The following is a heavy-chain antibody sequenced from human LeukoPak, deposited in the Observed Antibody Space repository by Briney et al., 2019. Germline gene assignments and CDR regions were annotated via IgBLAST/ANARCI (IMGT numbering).Heavy chain of an antibody. D-gene: IGHD5-18*01. J-gene: IGHJ4*02. V-gene: IGHV3-74*01. Sequence: GGSLRLSCAASGFTFNSYWMHWVRQAPGKGLVRVSRINSDGSSTNYADSVKGRFTISRDNAKNTLYLQMNSLRAEDTAVYYYASGYGYTAMAGSDYWGQGTLVTVSS. CDR3: ASGYGYTAMAGSDY. CDR1: GFTFNSYW. CDR2: INSDGSST.